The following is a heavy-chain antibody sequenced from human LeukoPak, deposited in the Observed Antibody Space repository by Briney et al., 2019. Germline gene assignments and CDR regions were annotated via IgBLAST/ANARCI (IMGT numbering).Heavy chain of an antibody. D-gene: IGHD3-3*01. J-gene: IGHJ5*02. CDR1: GGSISSYY. CDR3: ARDAGFWSGYNSLRDSWFDP. Sequence: SETLSLTCTVSGGSISSYYWSWIRQPAGKGLEWIGRIYTSGSTNYNPSLKSRVTMSVDTSKNQFSLKLSSVTAADTAVYYCARDAGFWSGYNSLRDSWFDPWGQGTLFTVSS. V-gene: IGHV4-4*07. CDR2: IYTSGST.